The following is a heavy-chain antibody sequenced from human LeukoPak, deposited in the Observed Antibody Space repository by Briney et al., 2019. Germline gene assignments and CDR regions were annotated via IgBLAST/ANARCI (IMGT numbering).Heavy chain of an antibody. CDR1: GGSISSYY. V-gene: IGHV4-59*08. CDR2: IDYSGST. J-gene: IGHJ4*02. D-gene: IGHD1-26*01. CDR3: GRLGGSPHPPFDS. Sequence: SETLSLTCTVSGGSISSYYWSWIRQPPGKGLEWIGYIDYSGSTYYNPSLKSRVTISVDTSKNQFSLKLTSVTAADPAGYSCGRLGGSPHPPFDSWGREPWSPSPQ.